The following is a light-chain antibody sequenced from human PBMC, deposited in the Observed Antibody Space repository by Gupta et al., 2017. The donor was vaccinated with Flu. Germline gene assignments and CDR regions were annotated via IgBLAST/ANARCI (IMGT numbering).Light chain of an antibody. J-gene: IGKJ1*01. CDR1: QSVSRN. CDR2: AAS. CDR3: QQTDDYPWT. V-gene: IGKV1-39*01. Sequence: PSSLSASVGDRVTTACRASQSVSRNLNWYQQKPGIAPRLLIYAASTSQTGVSSRFSGSGSGTDFTLTITKLQPEDFATYSCQQTDDYPWTFGQGTKVEFK.